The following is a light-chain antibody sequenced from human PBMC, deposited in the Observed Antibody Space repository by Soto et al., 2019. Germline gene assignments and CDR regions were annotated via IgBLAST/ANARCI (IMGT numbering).Light chain of an antibody. Sequence: QSVLTQPPSVSAAPGQKVTISCSGSRSNIGGNSVSWYQQLPVTAPKLLIYDDNKRPSGIPHRFSGSKSGTSATLGITGFQPAGEADYYCGSWDSSLSAYVFGTGTKVTV. V-gene: IGLV1-51*01. CDR2: DDN. CDR3: GSWDSSLSAYV. J-gene: IGLJ1*01. CDR1: RSNIGGNS.